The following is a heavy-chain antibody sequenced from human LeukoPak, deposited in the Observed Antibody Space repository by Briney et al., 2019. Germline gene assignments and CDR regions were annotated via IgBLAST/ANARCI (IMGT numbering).Heavy chain of an antibody. CDR1: GFCFSSFW. J-gene: IGHJ4*02. Sequence: PGGSLTLSGVAAGFCFSSFWMHWVRRAAAKGLLWVSSINGDETSATYADSVKGRFSISRDNAKNTLYLQMNSLRDEDTAIYPCARGTGFSVFDFWGQGNLVTVSS. CDR3: ARGTGFSVFDF. D-gene: IGHD3/OR15-3a*01. CDR2: INGDETSA. V-gene: IGHV3-74*01.